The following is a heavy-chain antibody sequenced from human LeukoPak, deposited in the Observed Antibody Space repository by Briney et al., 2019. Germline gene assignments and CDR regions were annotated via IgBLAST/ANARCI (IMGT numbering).Heavy chain of an antibody. CDR2: IYTSGST. D-gene: IGHD3-10*01. J-gene: IGHJ6*03. CDR1: GGSISSGSYY. CDR3: ARPSYYYGSGSYYYYYYMDV. V-gene: IGHV4-61*02. Sequence: SETLSLTCTVSGGSISSGSYYWSWIRQPAGKGLEWIGRIYTSGSTNYNPSLKSRVTISVDTSKNQFSLKLSSVTAADTAVYYCARPSYYYGSGSYYYYYYMDVWGKGTTVTVSS.